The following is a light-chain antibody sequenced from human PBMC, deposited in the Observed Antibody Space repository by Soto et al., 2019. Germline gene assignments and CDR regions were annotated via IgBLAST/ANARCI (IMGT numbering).Light chain of an antibody. CDR2: WAS. CDR3: QQSYSTPPT. Sequence: DIVMTQSPDSLAVSLGERATMNCKSSQSVLYSSNNKNYLAWYQQKPGQPPKLLIYWASTRESGVPDRFSGSGSGTDFTLTISSLQAEDVAVYYRQQSYSTPPTFGQGTKVEIK. CDR1: QSVLYSSNNKNY. V-gene: IGKV4-1*01. J-gene: IGKJ1*01.